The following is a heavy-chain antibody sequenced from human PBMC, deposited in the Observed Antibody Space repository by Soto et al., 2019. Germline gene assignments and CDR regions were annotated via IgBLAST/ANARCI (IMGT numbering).Heavy chain of an antibody. CDR3: ARLEGKYSSSPIKEYFQH. V-gene: IGHV4-59*08. Sequence: SETLSLTCTVSGGSISSYYWSWIRQPPGKGLEWIGYIYYSGSTNYNPSLKSRVTISVDTSKNQFSLKLSSVTAADTAVYYCARLEGKYSSSPIKEYFQHWGQGTLVTVSS. CDR2: IYYSGST. CDR1: GGSISSYY. D-gene: IGHD6-6*01. J-gene: IGHJ1*01.